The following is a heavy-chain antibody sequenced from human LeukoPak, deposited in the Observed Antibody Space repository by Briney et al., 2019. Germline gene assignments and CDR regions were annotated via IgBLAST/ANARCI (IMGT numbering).Heavy chain of an antibody. J-gene: IGHJ4*02. Sequence: VKVSCKASGYTFTGYYMHWVRQAPGQGLEWMGWINPNSGGTNYAQKFQGRVTMTRDTSISTAYMELSRLRSDDTAVYYCARGPDVLRFLEWLGDYWGQGTLVTVSS. CDR3: ARGPDVLRFLEWLGDY. D-gene: IGHD3-3*01. CDR1: GYTFTGYY. CDR2: INPNSGGT. V-gene: IGHV1-2*02.